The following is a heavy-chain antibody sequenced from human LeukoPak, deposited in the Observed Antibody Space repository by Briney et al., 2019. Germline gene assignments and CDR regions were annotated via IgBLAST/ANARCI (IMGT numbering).Heavy chain of an antibody. Sequence: SVKVSCKASGGTFSSYAISWVRQAPGQGLEWMGGIIPIFGTANYAQKFQGRVTITADESTSTAYMELSSLRSEDTAVYYCARDARDYGDPVGMDYWGQGTLVTVSS. J-gene: IGHJ4*02. V-gene: IGHV1-69*13. CDR3: ARDARDYGDPVGMDY. CDR2: IIPIFGTA. D-gene: IGHD4-17*01. CDR1: GGTFSSYA.